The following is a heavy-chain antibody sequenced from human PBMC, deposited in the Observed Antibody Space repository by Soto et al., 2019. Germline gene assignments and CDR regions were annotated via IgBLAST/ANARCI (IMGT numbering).Heavy chain of an antibody. CDR3: ARGRRNRYCSGGSCYNWFDP. V-gene: IGHV1-24*01. D-gene: IGHD2-15*01. J-gene: IGHJ5*02. Sequence: ASVKVSCKVSGYTLTELSMHWVRQAPGKGLEWMGGFDPEDGETIYAQKFQGRVTITADKSTSTAYMELSSLRSEDTAVYYCARGRRNRYCSGGSCYNWFDPWGQGTLVTVSS. CDR2: FDPEDGET. CDR1: GYTLTELS.